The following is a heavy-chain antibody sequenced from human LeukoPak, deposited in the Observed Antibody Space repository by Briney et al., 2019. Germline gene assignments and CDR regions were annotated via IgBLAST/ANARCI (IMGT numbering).Heavy chain of an antibody. J-gene: IGHJ5*02. CDR1: GYTFTSYD. CDR3: ARCKSRSSYYAFWSGSLNWFDP. D-gene: IGHD3-3*01. Sequence: ASVKVSCKASGYTFTSYDINWVRQATGQGLEWMGWMNPNSGNTGYAQKFQGRVTITRNTSISTAYMELSSLRSEDTAVYYCARCKSRSSYYAFWSGSLNWFDPWGQGTLVTVSS. CDR2: MNPNSGNT. V-gene: IGHV1-8*03.